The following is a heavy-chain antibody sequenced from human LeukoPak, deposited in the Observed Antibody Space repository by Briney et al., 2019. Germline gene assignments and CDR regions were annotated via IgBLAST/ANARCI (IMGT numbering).Heavy chain of an antibody. CDR1: GFTFSSYG. CDR3: AKDSTTVTNPNYFDY. J-gene: IGHJ4*02. CDR2: IWYAGSNK. D-gene: IGHD4-17*01. V-gene: IGHV3-33*06. Sequence: GGSLRLSCAASGFTFSSYGMHWVRQPPGNGLEWVAVIWYAGSNKYYADSVKGRFTISRDNSKNTLYLQMNSLRAEDTAVYYCAKDSTTVTNPNYFDYWGQGTLVTVSS.